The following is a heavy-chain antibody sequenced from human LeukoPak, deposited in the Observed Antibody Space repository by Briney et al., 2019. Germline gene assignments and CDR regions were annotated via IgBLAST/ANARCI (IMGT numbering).Heavy chain of an antibody. CDR3: AKDVVDLPDY. V-gene: IGHV3-48*01. D-gene: IGHD3-3*01. Sequence: GGSLRLSCAASEFTFSTYKMNWVCQAPGKGLEWVSYISSSGSTIYYADSVKGRFTISRDNSKNTLYLQMNSLRAEDTAVYYCAKDVVDLPDYWGQGTLVTVSS. CDR1: EFTFSTYK. CDR2: ISSSGSTI. J-gene: IGHJ4*02.